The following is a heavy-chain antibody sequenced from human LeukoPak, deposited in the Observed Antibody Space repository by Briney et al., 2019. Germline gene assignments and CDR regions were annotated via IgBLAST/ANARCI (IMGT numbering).Heavy chain of an antibody. V-gene: IGHV3-23*01. CDR1: GFTFSSYA. J-gene: IGHJ4*02. CDR2: ISGRGGST. Sequence: PGGSLRLSCAASGFTFSSYAMTWVRRAPGKGLEWVSTISGRGGSTYYADSVKGRFTISRDNSKNTLYLQMSSLRAEDTAVYYCAKIMTRTMVRGVPPSDYWGQGTLVTVSS. D-gene: IGHD3-10*01. CDR3: AKIMTRTMVRGVPPSDY.